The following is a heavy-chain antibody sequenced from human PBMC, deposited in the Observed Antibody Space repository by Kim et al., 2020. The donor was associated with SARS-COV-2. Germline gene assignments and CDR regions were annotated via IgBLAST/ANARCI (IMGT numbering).Heavy chain of an antibody. Sequence: ATVQGRFTTSRDNSKNTLYLKMNSLRAEDTAVYYCAKVVALEWTLYYFDYWGQGTLVTVSP. D-gene: IGHD3-3*01. CDR3: AKVVALEWTLYYFDY. J-gene: IGHJ4*02. V-gene: IGHV3-23*01.